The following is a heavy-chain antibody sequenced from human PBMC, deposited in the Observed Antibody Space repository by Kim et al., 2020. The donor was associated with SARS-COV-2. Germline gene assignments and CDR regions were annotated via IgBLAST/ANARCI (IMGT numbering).Heavy chain of an antibody. D-gene: IGHD3-3*01. CDR3: AKDLYDFCS. CDR2: ISGSGGST. V-gene: IGHV3-23*01. CDR1: GFTFSSYA. Sequence: GGSLRLSCAASGFTFSSYAMTWVRQPPGKGLEWVSTISGSGGSTYYADSVRGRFTISRDNSKNTLFLQMNSLRAEDTAIYYCAKDLYDFCSRGQGDLVTVSS. J-gene: IGHJ4*02.